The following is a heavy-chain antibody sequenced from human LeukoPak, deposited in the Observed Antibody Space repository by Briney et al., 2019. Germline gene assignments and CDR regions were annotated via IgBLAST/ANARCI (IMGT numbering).Heavy chain of an antibody. CDR3: ARLDYYDSSGYYYGWFDP. CDR1: GGSISSDSHY. CDR2: IYYSGSI. J-gene: IGHJ5*02. D-gene: IGHD3-22*01. V-gene: IGHV4-39*07. Sequence: SETLSLTCTVSGGSISSDSHYWAWIRQPTGKGMEWIGSIYYSGSIYHNPSLKSRVTISVDTSKNQFSLKLSFVTAADTAVYYCARLDYYDSSGYYYGWFDPWGQGTLVTVSS.